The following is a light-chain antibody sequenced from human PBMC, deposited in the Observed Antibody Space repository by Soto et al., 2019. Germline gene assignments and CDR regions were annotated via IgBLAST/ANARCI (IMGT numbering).Light chain of an antibody. J-gene: IGLJ6*01. CDR1: SSDVGGYNY. V-gene: IGLV2-14*01. CDR2: EVS. Sequence: QSALTQPASVSGSPGQSITISCTGTSSDVGGYNYVSWYQQHPGKAPKLIIFEVSYRPSGISNRFSASKSGDTASLTISGLQAEDEADYYCCAYTDSTTHLVG. CDR3: CAYTDSTTHL.